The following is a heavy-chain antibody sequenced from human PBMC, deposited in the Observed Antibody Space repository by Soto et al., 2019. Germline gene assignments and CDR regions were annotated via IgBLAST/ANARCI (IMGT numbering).Heavy chain of an antibody. D-gene: IGHD3-3*01. Sequence: ASVKVSCKASGYTFTSYAMHRVRQAPGQRLEWMGWINAGNGNTKYSQKFQGRVTITRDTSASTAYMELSSLRSEDTAVYYCARDRYYDFWSGSYRGWFDPWGQGTLVTVSS. CDR1: GYTFTSYA. V-gene: IGHV1-3*01. J-gene: IGHJ5*02. CDR2: INAGNGNT. CDR3: ARDRYYDFWSGSYRGWFDP.